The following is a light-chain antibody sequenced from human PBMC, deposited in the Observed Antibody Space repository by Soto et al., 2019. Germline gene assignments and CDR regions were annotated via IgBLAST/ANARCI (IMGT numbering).Light chain of an antibody. CDR3: MQALQIPHT. J-gene: IGKJ2*01. Sequence: DIVMTQSPLSLPVTPGEPASISCRSSQSLLYSNGYNYLDWYLQKPGQSPQLLIYLGSNRASGVPDRFSGSASGTDSTLKISRVEAEDVGVYYCMQALQIPHTFGQGTKLEIK. CDR1: QSLLYSNGYNY. V-gene: IGKV2-28*01. CDR2: LGS.